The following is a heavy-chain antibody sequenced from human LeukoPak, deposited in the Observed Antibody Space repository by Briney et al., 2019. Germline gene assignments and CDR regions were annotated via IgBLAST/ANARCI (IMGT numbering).Heavy chain of an antibody. CDR1: GGSISNDY. Sequence: KPSETLSLTCTVSGGSISNDYWSWIRQAAGKELEWIGRIYTRGSTNYNPSLKSRVTISVDKSKNQFSLKLSSVTAADTAVYYCARVRGGWYEDYWGQGTLVTVSS. D-gene: IGHD6-19*01. CDR2: IYTRGST. CDR3: ARVRGGWYEDY. V-gene: IGHV4-4*07. J-gene: IGHJ4*02.